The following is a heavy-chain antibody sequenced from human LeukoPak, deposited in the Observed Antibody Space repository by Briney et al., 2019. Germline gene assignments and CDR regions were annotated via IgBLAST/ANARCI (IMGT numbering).Heavy chain of an antibody. CDR1: GFTFSSYG. J-gene: IGHJ4*02. Sequence: GRSLRLSCAASGFTFSSYGMHWVRQAPGKGLEWVSAVSGTGAMTYYADSVKGRFTISRDNSKNTLNLQMNSLRAEDTAVYYCATLDYFDGSTYGDYWGQGTLVTVSS. V-gene: IGHV3-23*01. CDR3: ATLDYFDGSTYGDY. D-gene: IGHD3-22*01. CDR2: VSGTGAMT.